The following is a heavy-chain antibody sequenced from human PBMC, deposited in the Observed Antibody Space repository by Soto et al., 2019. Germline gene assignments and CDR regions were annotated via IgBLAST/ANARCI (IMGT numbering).Heavy chain of an antibody. CDR3: ARGDWHIDYYDSSGYYRMNYFDY. CDR1: GGSISSGGYY. Sequence: QVQLQESGPGLVKPSQTLSLTCTVSGGSISSGGYYWSWIRQHPGKGLEWIGYIYYSGSTYYNPSLKSRVTISVDTSKNQFSLKLSSVTGADTAVYYCARGDWHIDYYDSSGYYRMNYFDYWGQGTLVTVSS. J-gene: IGHJ4*02. CDR2: IYYSGST. D-gene: IGHD3-22*01. V-gene: IGHV4-31*03.